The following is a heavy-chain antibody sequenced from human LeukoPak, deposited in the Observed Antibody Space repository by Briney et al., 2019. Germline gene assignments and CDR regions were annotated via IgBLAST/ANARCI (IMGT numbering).Heavy chain of an antibody. V-gene: IGHV4-4*07. CDR1: GGSVSSYY. Sequence: PSETLSLTCTVSGGSVSSYYWSWIRQPAGKGLEWIGRIHTSGSTNYNPSLKSRVTISVDTSKNQFSLKLRSVTAADTAVYYCARDTYYYDSTGYSQLDYWGQGTLVTVSS. D-gene: IGHD3-22*01. CDR2: IHTSGST. J-gene: IGHJ4*02. CDR3: ARDTYYYDSTGYSQLDY.